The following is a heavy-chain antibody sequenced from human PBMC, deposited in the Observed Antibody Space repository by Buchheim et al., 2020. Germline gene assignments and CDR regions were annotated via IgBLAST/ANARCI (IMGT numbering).Heavy chain of an antibody. CDR3: ARDGTSRRFFYYAMDV. J-gene: IGHJ6*02. Sequence: QVQLVQSGAEVKKPGSSVKVSCMTSGDIFSTYDGVSWVRQAPGQGLEWMGGIIPSFGSPSYAQKFHGRVTITADKSTSKVYLERTSLRSEDTAVYFCARDGTSRRFFYYAMDVWGQGT. V-gene: IGHV1-69*06. CDR2: IIPSFGSP. CDR1: GDIFSTYD.